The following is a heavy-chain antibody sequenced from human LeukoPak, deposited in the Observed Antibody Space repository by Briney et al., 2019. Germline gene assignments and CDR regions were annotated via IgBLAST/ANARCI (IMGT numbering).Heavy chain of an antibody. CDR2: ISWNSGSI. D-gene: IGHD3-10*01. CDR1: GFTFDDYA. Sequence: GGSLRLSCAASGFTFDDYAMHWVRQAPGKGLEWVSGISWNSGSIGYADSVKGRFTISRDNAKNSLCLQMNSLRAEDTALYYCAKENHYYGSGSYQSWGQGTLVTVSS. J-gene: IGHJ5*02. CDR3: AKENHYYGSGSYQS. V-gene: IGHV3-9*01.